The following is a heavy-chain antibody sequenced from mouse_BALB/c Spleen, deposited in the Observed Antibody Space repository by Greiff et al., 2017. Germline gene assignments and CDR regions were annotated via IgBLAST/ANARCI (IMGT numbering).Heavy chain of an antibody. V-gene: IGHV5-6-3*01. CDR2: INSNGGST. CDR3: ARDRYDDAMDY. D-gene: IGHD2-14*01. CDR1: GFTFSSYG. J-gene: IGHJ4*01. Sequence: EVKVVESGGGLVQPGGSLKLSCAASGFTFSSYGMSWVRQTPDKRLELVATINSNGGSTYYPDSVKGRFTISRDNAKNTLYLQMSSLKSEDTAMYYCARDRYDDAMDYWGQGTSVTVSS.